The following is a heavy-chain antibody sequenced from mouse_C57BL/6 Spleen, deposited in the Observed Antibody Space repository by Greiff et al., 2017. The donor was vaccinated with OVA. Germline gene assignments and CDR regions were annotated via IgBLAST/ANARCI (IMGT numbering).Heavy chain of an antibody. CDR3: ARDYGSSYEDWFAY. V-gene: IGHV1-52*01. CDR1: GYTFPSYW. D-gene: IGHD1-1*01. Sequence: QVQLQQPGAELVRPGSSVKLSCKASGYTFPSYWMHWVKPRPLQGLEWIGNITPSDSATTYNQKLKDKATLTVDTSSSTAYMQLSSLTSDDSAVYYCARDYGSSYEDWFAYWGQGTLVTVAA. J-gene: IGHJ3*01. CDR2: ITPSDSAT.